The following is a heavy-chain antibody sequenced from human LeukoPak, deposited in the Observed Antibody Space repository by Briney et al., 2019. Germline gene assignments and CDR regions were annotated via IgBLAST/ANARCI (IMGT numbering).Heavy chain of an antibody. Sequence: PGGSLRLSCAASGFTFSSYAMHWVRQAPGKGLEWVAVISYDGSNKYYADSVKGRFTISRDNSKNTLYLQMNSLRAEDTAVYYCARDSRPLWGQGTLVTVSS. CDR2: ISYDGSNK. CDR1: GFTFSSYA. D-gene: IGHD6-6*01. V-gene: IGHV3-30*04. J-gene: IGHJ4*02. CDR3: ARDSRPL.